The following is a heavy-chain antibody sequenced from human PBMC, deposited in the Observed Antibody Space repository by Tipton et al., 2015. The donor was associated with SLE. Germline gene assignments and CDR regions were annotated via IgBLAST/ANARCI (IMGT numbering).Heavy chain of an antibody. CDR3: ARGDDSLYFDY. CDR2: IYPGDSDI. CDR1: GYSFTTYW. Sequence: QLVQSGPEVKKPGESLKISCKGSGYSFTTYWIGWVRQMPGKGLEWMGIIYPGDSDIRYSPSFQGQVTISADKSISPAYLQWSSLEAADAAMYYCARGDDSLYFDYWGQGTLVTVSS. V-gene: IGHV5-51*03. J-gene: IGHJ4*02. D-gene: IGHD2-21*02.